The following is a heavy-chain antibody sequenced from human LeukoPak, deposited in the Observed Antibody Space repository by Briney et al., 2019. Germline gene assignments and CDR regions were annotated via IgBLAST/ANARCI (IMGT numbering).Heavy chain of an antibody. CDR2: IYYSGNT. Sequence: ASETLSLTCTVSGVSISSSNSYWGWIRQPPGKGLEWIGSIYYSGNTYYNASLKSQVSISIDTSKNQFSLRLTSVAAADTAVYYCARQTGSGLFILPGGQGTLVTVSS. J-gene: IGHJ4*02. V-gene: IGHV4-39*01. CDR3: ARQTGSGLFILP. D-gene: IGHD3/OR15-3a*01. CDR1: GVSISSSNSY.